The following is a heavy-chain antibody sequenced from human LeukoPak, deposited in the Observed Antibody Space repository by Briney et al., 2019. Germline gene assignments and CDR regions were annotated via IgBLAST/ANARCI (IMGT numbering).Heavy chain of an antibody. CDR2: IRYDGSDK. Sequence: GGSLRLSCAASGFTFSSYAMHWVRQAPGKGLEWVAFIRYDGSDKYYADSVKGRFTISRDNSKNTLYLQMNSLRAEDTAVYYCARDQRNDYGDFRFDPWGQGTLVTVSS. CDR3: ARDQRNDYGDFRFDP. V-gene: IGHV3-30*02. D-gene: IGHD4-17*01. CDR1: GFTFSSYA. J-gene: IGHJ5*02.